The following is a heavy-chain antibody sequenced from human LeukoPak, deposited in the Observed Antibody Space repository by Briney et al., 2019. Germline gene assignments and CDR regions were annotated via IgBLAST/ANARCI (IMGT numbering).Heavy chain of an antibody. CDR3: ARVAGSVLKDAFDI. J-gene: IGHJ3*02. Sequence: GGSLRLSCAASGFTFDDYAMHWVRQAPGKGLEWVSGISWNSGSIGYADSVKGRFTISRDNAKNSLYLQMNSLRAEDTAVYYCARVAGSVLKDAFDIWGQGTMVTVSS. D-gene: IGHD6-13*01. CDR2: ISWNSGSI. V-gene: IGHV3-9*01. CDR1: GFTFDDYA.